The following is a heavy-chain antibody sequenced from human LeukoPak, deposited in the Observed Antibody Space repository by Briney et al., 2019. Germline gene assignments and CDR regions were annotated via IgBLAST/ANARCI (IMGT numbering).Heavy chain of an antibody. Sequence: SETLSLACTVSGGSISSGGYYWSWIRQHPGKGLEWIEYIYYSGSTYYNPSLKSRVTISTDTSKNQFSLRLSSVTAADTAVYYCARGNILTGYCFDFWGQGALVTVSS. V-gene: IGHV4-31*03. CDR3: ARGNILTGYCFDF. D-gene: IGHD3-9*01. CDR1: GGSISSGGYY. J-gene: IGHJ4*02. CDR2: IYYSGST.